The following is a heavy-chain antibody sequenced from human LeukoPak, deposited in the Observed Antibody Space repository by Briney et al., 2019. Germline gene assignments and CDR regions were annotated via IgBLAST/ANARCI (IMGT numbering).Heavy chain of an antibody. Sequence: PSETLSLTCAVSGYSLSSGYYWGWIRQPPGKGLAWIGSIYHSGSTYYNPSLKSRVTISVHTSKNQFSLKLTSVTAADTAVYFCARRVVTIGDDAFDIWGQGTMVTVSS. V-gene: IGHV4-38-2*01. CDR1: GYSLSSGYY. CDR3: ARRVVTIGDDAFDI. D-gene: IGHD3-22*01. J-gene: IGHJ3*02. CDR2: IYHSGST.